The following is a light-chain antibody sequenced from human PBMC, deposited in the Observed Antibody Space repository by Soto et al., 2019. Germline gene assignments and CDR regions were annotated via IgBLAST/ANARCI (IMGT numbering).Light chain of an antibody. CDR3: SSYASYISSYV. V-gene: IGLV2-23*01. CDR2: EAT. J-gene: IGLJ1*01. CDR1: AGDVGSYNL. Sequence: QSVLTQPDSVSGSPGQSITISCTGTAGDVGSYNLVSWYQQRPGKAPKLLIYEATKRPLGLSNRFSGSRSGNTASLTISGLQAEDEADYHCSSYASYISSYVFGPGTKLTVL.